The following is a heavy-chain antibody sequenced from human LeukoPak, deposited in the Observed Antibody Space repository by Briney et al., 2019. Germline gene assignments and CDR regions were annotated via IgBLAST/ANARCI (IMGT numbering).Heavy chain of an antibody. Sequence: GGSLRLSCAASGFTFSTFRMHWVRQAPGKGLVWVSRINTDGSSTIYADSVKGRFTISRDNAKNTLYLQMNSLRAEDTAVYYCARSEYSSTWYGDYYYYYMDVWGKGTTVTVSS. CDR2: INTDGSST. J-gene: IGHJ6*03. V-gene: IGHV3-74*01. CDR3: ARSEYSSTWYGDYYYYYMDV. D-gene: IGHD6-13*01. CDR1: GFTFSTFR.